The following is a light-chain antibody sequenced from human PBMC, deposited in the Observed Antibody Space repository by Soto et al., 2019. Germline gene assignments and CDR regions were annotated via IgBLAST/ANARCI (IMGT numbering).Light chain of an antibody. V-gene: IGLV7-46*01. Sequence: QTVVTQEPSLTVSPGGTVTLTCGSSTGAVTSGHYPYWFQQKPGQAPRTLIYETSSKHSWTPARFSGSLLGGKAALTLSGAQPEDEAEYYCLLSDSGARVFGGGTKLTVL. CDR3: LLSDSGARV. CDR2: ETS. J-gene: IGLJ2*01. CDR1: TGAVTSGHY.